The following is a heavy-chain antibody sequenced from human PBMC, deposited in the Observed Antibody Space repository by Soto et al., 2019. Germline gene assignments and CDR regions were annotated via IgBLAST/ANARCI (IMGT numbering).Heavy chain of an antibody. D-gene: IGHD3-10*01. CDR2: INAGNVNT. CDR3: ARDAGFGELLSKDYGMDV. J-gene: IGHJ6*04. CDR1: GYTFTSYA. Sequence: ASVKVSCKASGYTFTSYAMHWVRQAPGQRLEWMGWINAGNVNTKYSQKFQGRVTINRDTSASTAYMELSSLRSEDTAVYYCARDAGFGELLSKDYGMDVWAKGRRVTVSS. V-gene: IGHV1-3*01.